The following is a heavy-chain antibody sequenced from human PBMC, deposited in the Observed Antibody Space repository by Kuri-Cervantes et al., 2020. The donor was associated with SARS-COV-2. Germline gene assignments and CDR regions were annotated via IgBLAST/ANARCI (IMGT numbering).Heavy chain of an antibody. J-gene: IGHJ4*02. V-gene: IGHV3-23*01. CDR2: ISGSGGST. D-gene: IGHD3-3*01. CDR3: AKDRSITIFGVVLRWGTYFDY. CDR1: GFTFSSYW. Sequence: GGSLRPSCVASGFTFSSYWMHWVRQAPGKGLEWVSAISGSGGSTYYADSVKGRFTISRGNSKNTLYLQMNSLRAEDTAVYYRAKDRSITIFGVVLRWGTYFDYWGQGTLVTVSS.